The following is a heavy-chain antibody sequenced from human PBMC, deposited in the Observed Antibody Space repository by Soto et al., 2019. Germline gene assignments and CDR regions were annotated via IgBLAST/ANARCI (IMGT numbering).Heavy chain of an antibody. Sequence: GGSLRLSCAASGFTVISYAMHWVRQAPGKGLEWVAVISYDGSNKYYADSVKGRFTISRDNSKNTLYLQMNSLRAEDTAVFYCAKERSSGWSFDYWGQGTLVTVLL. V-gene: IGHV3-30-3*02. CDR1: GFTVISYA. CDR3: AKERSSGWSFDY. J-gene: IGHJ4*02. CDR2: ISYDGSNK. D-gene: IGHD6-19*01.